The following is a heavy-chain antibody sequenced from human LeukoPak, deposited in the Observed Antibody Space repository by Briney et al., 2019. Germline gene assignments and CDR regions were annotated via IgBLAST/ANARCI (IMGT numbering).Heavy chain of an antibody. Sequence: ASVKVSCKASGYTFTNYDINWVRQATGQGREWRGWMSASRGNTGYAQKFQGRVSMTRATFISTGYLELSSLTLEDTAVYYCARTPRKGDIDYWGQGTLVTVSS. CDR3: ARTPRKGDIDY. CDR2: MSASRGNT. J-gene: IGHJ4*02. CDR1: GYTFTNYD. D-gene: IGHD2-21*02. V-gene: IGHV1-8*01.